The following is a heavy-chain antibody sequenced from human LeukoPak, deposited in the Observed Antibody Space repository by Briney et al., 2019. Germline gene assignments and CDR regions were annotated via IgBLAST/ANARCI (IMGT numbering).Heavy chain of an antibody. D-gene: IGHD6-13*01. CDR2: IYYSGNT. J-gene: IGHJ3*02. CDR1: GGSVSSGDYY. Sequence: PSETLSLTCTVSGGSVSSGDYYWNWIRQSPGKGLEWIGYIYYSGNTYYNPSLKSRLTISVDTSKNQFSLQLTSVTAADTAVYYCARARRFAAAGTTAFDIWGQGTMVTVSS. CDR3: ARARRFAAAGTTAFDI. V-gene: IGHV4-30-4*08.